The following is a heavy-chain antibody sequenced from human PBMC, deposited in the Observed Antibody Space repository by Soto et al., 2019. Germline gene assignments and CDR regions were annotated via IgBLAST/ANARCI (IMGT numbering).Heavy chain of an antibody. Sequence: QLHLQESGPGLVRPSETLSLTCSVSGGSISSNTFYWGWIRQTPGRGLEWIGSVLQSGSTYYNASLKSRLSISVDTSKNQFSLRLNSVTAADTAVYYCDVVTAIRPILDYRGHGVLVTVSS. J-gene: IGHJ4*01. V-gene: IGHV4-39*01. CDR3: DVVTAIRPILDY. D-gene: IGHD2-21*02. CDR2: VLQSGST. CDR1: GGSISSNTFY.